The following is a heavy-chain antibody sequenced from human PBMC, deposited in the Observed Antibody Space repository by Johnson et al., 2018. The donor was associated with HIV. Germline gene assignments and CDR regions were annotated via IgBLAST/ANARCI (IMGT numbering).Heavy chain of an antibody. CDR3: TTYTTMVTMYVEIKGGAFDI. J-gene: IGHJ3*02. CDR1: GFTFSNAW. D-gene: IGHD5-18*01. V-gene: IGHV3-15*01. Sequence: EVQLVESGGGLVKTGGSLRLSCAASGFTFSNAWMSWVRQAPGRGREWIGHIKSKTDGGTTDNAAPGKGRCTISRDDSKNTLYLQMNRLKTEDTAVYYCTTYTTMVTMYVEIKGGAFDIWGQGTMVTVSS. CDR2: IKSKTDGGTT.